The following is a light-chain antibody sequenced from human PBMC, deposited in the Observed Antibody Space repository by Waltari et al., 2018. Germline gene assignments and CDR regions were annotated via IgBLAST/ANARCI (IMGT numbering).Light chain of an antibody. Sequence: AIQLTQSPSSLSASVGDRVTITCRASQDISTALAWYQQKSGEAPKLLIYDVSTLGSGVPSRFSGSGTGTDFTLTISRLQPEDFSTYHCQQFHNYPPTFGQGTRLEIK. V-gene: IGKV1D-13*01. CDR1: QDISTA. J-gene: IGKJ5*01. CDR2: DVS. CDR3: QQFHNYPPT.